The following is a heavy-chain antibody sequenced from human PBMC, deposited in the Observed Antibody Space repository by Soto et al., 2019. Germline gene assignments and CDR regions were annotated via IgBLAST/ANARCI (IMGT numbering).Heavy chain of an antibody. CDR2: ISYDGSNK. J-gene: IGHJ6*02. V-gene: IGHV3-30-3*01. CDR1: GFTFSSYA. Sequence: QVQLVESGGGVVQPGRSLRLSCAASGFTFSSYAMHWVRQAPGKGLEWVAVISYDGSNKYYADSVKGRFTISRDNSKNTLYLQMNSLRAEDTAVYYCARDRGYCSSTSCYTRDYYYYGMDVWGQGTTVTVSS. D-gene: IGHD2-2*02. CDR3: ARDRGYCSSTSCYTRDYYYYGMDV.